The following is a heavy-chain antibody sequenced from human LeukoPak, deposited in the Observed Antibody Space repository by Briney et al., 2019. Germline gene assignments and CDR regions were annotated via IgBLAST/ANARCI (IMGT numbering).Heavy chain of an antibody. J-gene: IGHJ5*02. CDR2: INSDGSGT. CDR3: ARASVASPTTGNWFGP. CDR1: GFTFSRYR. D-gene: IGHD1-1*01. Sequence: GGALRLSCAASGFTFSRYRMHWVRQGPGEGLEGVSWINSDGSGTTYADYVKGRFTISRANAKDTLHLQMDRLRAEHTAVYYCARASVASPTTGNWFGPWGQGTLVTVSS. V-gene: IGHV3-74*01.